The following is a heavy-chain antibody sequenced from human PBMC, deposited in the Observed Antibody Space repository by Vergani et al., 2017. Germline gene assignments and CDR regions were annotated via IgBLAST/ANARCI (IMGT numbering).Heavy chain of an antibody. J-gene: IGHJ5*01. CDR3: ARRTYYDFRFDF. CDR1: GVSIGSNSYY. D-gene: IGHD3-3*01. V-gene: IGHV4-39*01. Sequence: QLQLQESGPGLVKPSETLSLTCNVSGVSIGSNSYYWGWIRQPPGKGLEWIGTIYYTGTTYYNEAHKSRLTISVDTSKNQFSLNLTSVTAADTAVYYCARRTYYDFRFDFWGQGILVTVSS. CDR2: IYYTGTT.